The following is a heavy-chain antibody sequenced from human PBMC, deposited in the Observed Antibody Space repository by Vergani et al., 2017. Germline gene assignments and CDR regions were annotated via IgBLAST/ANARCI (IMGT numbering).Heavy chain of an antibody. V-gene: IGHV5-51*01. D-gene: IGHD3-22*01. CDR1: GYSFTSYW. CDR2: IYPGDSDT. J-gene: IGHJ6*02. CDR3: ARVGLGDSSGYYSPSYYYYYGMDV. Sequence: EVQLVQSGADVKTPGESLKISCKGSGYSFTSYWIGWVRQMPGKGLEWMGIIYPGDSDTRYSPSFQGQVTISADKSISTAYLQWSSLKASDTAMYYCARVGLGDSSGYYSPSYYYYYGMDVWGQGP.